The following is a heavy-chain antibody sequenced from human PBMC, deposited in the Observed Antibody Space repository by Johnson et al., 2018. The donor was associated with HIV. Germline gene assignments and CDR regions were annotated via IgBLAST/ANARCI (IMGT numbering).Heavy chain of an antibody. D-gene: IGHD1-1*01. CDR3: ATVWRNEGRHAFDI. Sequence: VQLMESGGGLVKPGGSLRLSCAASGFTFSDYYMSWIRQAPGKGLEWVSSISSIGTTMYYADSVKGRFTISRNNVRNSLYLQMSSLRAADTAVYYCATVWRNEGRHAFDIWGQGTMVTVSS. CDR2: ISSIGTTM. V-gene: IGHV3-11*04. J-gene: IGHJ3*02. CDR1: GFTFSDYY.